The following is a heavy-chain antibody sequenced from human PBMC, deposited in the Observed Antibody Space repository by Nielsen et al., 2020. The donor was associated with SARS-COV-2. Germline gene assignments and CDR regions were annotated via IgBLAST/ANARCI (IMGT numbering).Heavy chain of an antibody. Sequence: GESLKISCAASGFTVSSNYMSWVRQAPGKGLEWVGRIKSKTDGGTTDYAAPVKGRFTISRDDSKNTLYLQMNSLKTEDTAVYYCTTDRGGEYGMDVWGQGTTVTVSS. J-gene: IGHJ6*02. CDR2: IKSKTDGGTT. D-gene: IGHD3-10*01. CDR1: GFTVSSNY. CDR3: TTDRGGEYGMDV. V-gene: IGHV3-15*01.